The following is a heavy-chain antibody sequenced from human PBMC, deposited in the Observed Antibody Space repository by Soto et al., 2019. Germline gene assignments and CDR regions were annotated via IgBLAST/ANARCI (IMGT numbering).Heavy chain of an antibody. J-gene: IGHJ5*02. V-gene: IGHV1-8*01. CDR2: MNPNSGNT. D-gene: IGHD6-13*01. Sequence: QVQLVQSGAEVKKPGASVKVSCKASGYTFTSYDINWVRQATGQGLEWMGWMNPNSGNTGYAQKFQGRVTMTRNTSISTAYMELRSLRSEDTAVYYCARVQRRESSSLDKKFDPWGQGTLVTVSS. CDR1: GYTFTSYD. CDR3: ARVQRRESSSLDKKFDP.